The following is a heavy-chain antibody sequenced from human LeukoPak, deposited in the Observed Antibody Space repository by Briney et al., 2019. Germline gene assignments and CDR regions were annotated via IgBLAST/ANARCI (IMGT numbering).Heavy chain of an antibody. D-gene: IGHD6-13*01. CDR3: AKEPARRAGVFEN. J-gene: IGHJ4*02. V-gene: IGHV3-23*01. Sequence: GSLRLSCAASGFTFSDYYMSWIRQGPGKGLEWVSAISGGGGKTYYTDSVKGRSTISRDNSKNMLYLQMNSLRAEDTAVYYGAKEPARRAGVFENWGQGTRVTVSS. CDR1: GFTFSDYY. CDR2: ISGGGGKT.